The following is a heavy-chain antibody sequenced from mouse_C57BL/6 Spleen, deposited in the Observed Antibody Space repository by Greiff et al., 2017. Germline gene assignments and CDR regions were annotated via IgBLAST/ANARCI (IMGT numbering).Heavy chain of an antibody. CDR3: ARSGYSNFFDY. CDR2: IDPSDSNT. V-gene: IGHV1-50*01. CDR1: GYTFTSYW. D-gene: IGHD2-5*01. Sequence: QVQLQQPGAELVKPGASVKLSCKASGYTFTSYWMQWVKQRPGQGLEWIGEIDPSDSNTNYNQKFKGKATLTVDTSSSTAYMQLSSLTSEDSAVYYCARSGYSNFFDYWGQGTTLTVSS. J-gene: IGHJ2*01.